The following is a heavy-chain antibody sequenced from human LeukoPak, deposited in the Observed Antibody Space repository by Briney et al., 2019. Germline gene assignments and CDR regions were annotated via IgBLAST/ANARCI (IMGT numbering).Heavy chain of an antibody. D-gene: IGHD5-24*01. J-gene: IGHJ4*02. CDR1: GFTFSSYA. Sequence: GRSLRLFCAASGFTFSSYAMHWVRQAPGKGLEWVAVMSYDGSNKYYADSVKGRFTISSDNSKNTLYLQMNSLRAEDTAVYYCARDAWGDGYNYADYWGQGTLVTVSS. CDR3: ARDAWGDGYNYADY. V-gene: IGHV3-30-3*01. CDR2: MSYDGSNK.